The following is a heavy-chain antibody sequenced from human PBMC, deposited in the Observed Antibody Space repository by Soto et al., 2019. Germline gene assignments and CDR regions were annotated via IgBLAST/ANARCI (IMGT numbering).Heavy chain of an antibody. CDR2: IWYDGSNK. V-gene: IGHV3-33*01. CDR1: GFTFSSYG. Sequence: QVQLVESGGGVVQPGRSLRLSCAASGFTFSSYGMHWVRQAPGKGLEWVAVIWYDGSNKYYADSVKGRFTISRDNSKNTLYLQMNSLRAEDTAVYYCARDVSGGDKAMVSNWFDPWGQGTLVTVSS. J-gene: IGHJ5*02. CDR3: ARDVSGGDKAMVSNWFDP. D-gene: IGHD5-18*01.